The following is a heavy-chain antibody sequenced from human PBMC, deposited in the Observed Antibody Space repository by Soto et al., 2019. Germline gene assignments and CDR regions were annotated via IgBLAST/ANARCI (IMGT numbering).Heavy chain of an antibody. J-gene: IGHJ5*02. CDR1: GYSISSCLC. CDR3: AIGNPDWFDP. CDR2: IYRGGIT. D-gene: IGHD1-1*01. V-gene: IGHV4-38-2*01. Sequence: SETLSLTCAVSGYSISSCLCWCWLPQPNGKGLEWIGTIYRGGITYSNPSIKSRVTISIDKSKNHFSLRLSSVTATDTAVYFCAIGNPDWFDPWGQGTLVTVSS.